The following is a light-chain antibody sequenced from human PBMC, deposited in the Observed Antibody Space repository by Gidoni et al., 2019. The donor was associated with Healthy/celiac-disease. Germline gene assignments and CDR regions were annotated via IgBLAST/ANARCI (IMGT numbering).Light chain of an antibody. V-gene: IGKV3-15*01. CDR2: GAS. Sequence: EIVMTQSPATLSVSPGERATLSCSASQSVSSNLAWYQQKPGQAPRLLIYGASTRATGIPARFSGSGSGPEFTLTISSLQSEDFAVYYCQPYNNWPQTFGQGTKVEIK. J-gene: IGKJ1*01. CDR3: QPYNNWPQT. CDR1: QSVSSN.